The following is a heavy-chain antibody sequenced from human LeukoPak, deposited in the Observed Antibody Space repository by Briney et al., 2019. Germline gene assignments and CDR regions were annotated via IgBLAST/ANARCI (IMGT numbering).Heavy chain of an antibody. Sequence: ASVKVSCKASGYTFTSYDINWVRQATGQGLEWMGWMNPNSGNTGYAQKFQGRVTMTRNTSISTAYMELSSLRSEDTAVYYCARTPRLYYDSSGYGWFDPWGQGTLVTVSS. V-gene: IGHV1-8*01. J-gene: IGHJ5*02. CDR3: ARTPRLYYDSSGYGWFDP. D-gene: IGHD3-22*01. CDR2: MNPNSGNT. CDR1: GYTFTSYD.